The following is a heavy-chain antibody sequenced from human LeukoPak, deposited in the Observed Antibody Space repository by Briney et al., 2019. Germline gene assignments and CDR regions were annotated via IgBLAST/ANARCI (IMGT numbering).Heavy chain of an antibody. CDR3: ARGTEGSENGSGRWWYYYMGV. Sequence: SETLSLTCTVSGGSISSYYWSWIRQPPGKGLEWIGYIYYSGSTNYNPSLKSRVTISVDTSKNQFSLKLSSVTAADTAVYYCARGTEGSENGSGRWWYYYMGVWGKGTTVTVSS. D-gene: IGHD3-10*01. V-gene: IGHV4-59*01. CDR1: GGSISSYY. J-gene: IGHJ6*03. CDR2: IYYSGST.